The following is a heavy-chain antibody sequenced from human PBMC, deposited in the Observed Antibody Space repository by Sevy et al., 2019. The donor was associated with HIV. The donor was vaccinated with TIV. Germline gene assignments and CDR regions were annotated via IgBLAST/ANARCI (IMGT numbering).Heavy chain of an antibody. Sequence: GGSLRLSCAASGFIFSSYWMIWVRQAPGKGLEWVANINQDGSENHYADSVKGRFSISRDNAKNSLYVQMKSLRADDTAVYYCARGGCSSTRCYQVGDWFDSWGQGALVTVSS. CDR3: ARGGCSSTRCYQVGDWFDS. V-gene: IGHV3-7*01. CDR2: INQDGSEN. D-gene: IGHD2-2*01. CDR1: GFIFSSYW. J-gene: IGHJ5*01.